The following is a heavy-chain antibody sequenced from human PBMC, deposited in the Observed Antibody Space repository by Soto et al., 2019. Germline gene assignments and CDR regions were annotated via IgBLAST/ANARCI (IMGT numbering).Heavy chain of an antibody. CDR1: GYSFTSYW. V-gene: IGHV5-51*01. CDR2: IYPGDSDT. J-gene: IGHJ6*02. D-gene: IGHD3-10*01. Sequence: LGESLKISCKGSGYSFTSYWIGWVRQMPGKGLECMGIIYPGDSDTRYSPSFQGQVTISADKSISTAYLQWSSLKASDTAMYYCARFRSGSYLYYYGMDVWGQGTTVTVSS. CDR3: ARFRSGSYLYYYGMDV.